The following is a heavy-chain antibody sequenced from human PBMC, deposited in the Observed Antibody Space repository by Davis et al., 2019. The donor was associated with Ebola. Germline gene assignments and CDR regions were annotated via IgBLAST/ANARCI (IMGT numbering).Heavy chain of an antibody. Sequence: PGGSLRLSCAASGFTFSNAWMSWVRQAPGKGLEWVGRIKSKTDGGTTDYAAPVKGRFTISRDDSKNTLYLQMNSLKTEDTAVYYCTTWWQNFVVVPAAYPTYWYFDLWGRGTLVTVSS. D-gene: IGHD2-2*01. CDR2: IKSKTDGGTT. V-gene: IGHV3-15*01. CDR3: TTWWQNFVVVPAAYPTYWYFDL. CDR1: GFTFSNAW. J-gene: IGHJ2*01.